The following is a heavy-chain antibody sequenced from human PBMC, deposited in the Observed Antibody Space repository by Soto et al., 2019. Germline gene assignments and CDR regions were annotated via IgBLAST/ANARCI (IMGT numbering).Heavy chain of an antibody. Sequence: QVQLVQSGAEVKKPGSSVQVSCKASGGTFSSYAISWVRQAPGQGLEWMGGIIPIFGTANYAQKFQGRVTITADESTSTAYMELSSLRSEDTAVYYCARLVVPAARYYYYGMDVWGQGTTVTVSS. V-gene: IGHV1-69*01. J-gene: IGHJ6*02. CDR3: ARLVVPAARYYYYGMDV. CDR1: GGTFSSYA. D-gene: IGHD2-2*01. CDR2: IIPIFGTA.